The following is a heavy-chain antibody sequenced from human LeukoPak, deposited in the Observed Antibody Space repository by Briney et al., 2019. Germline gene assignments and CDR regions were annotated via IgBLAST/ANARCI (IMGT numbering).Heavy chain of an antibody. V-gene: IGHV1-18*01. D-gene: IGHD3-22*01. CDR1: GYTFTTYY. CDR2: ISAYNGNT. CDR3: ARTEYYYDSSGHPRSNAFDI. Sequence: ASVKVSCKASGYTFTTYYISWVRQAPGQGLEWMGWISAYNGNTYYAPKFQGRVTMTTDTSTSTAYMELRSLRSDDTAVYYCARTEYYYDSSGHPRSNAFDIWGQGTMVTVSS. J-gene: IGHJ3*02.